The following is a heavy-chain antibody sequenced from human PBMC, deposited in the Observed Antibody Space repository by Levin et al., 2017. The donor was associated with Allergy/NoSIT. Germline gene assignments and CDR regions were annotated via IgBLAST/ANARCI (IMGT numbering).Heavy chain of an antibody. D-gene: IGHD5-18*01. V-gene: IGHV3-73*01. J-gene: IGHJ6*03. CDR2: IRSKGNGYAT. CDR3: SGTAMVDYYYYYYMDV. Sequence: GGSLRLSCAASGFSFSGSAMHWVRQASGKGLEWVGHIRSKGNGYATAYAASVKGRFTISRDDSKNTAFLQMNSLKTEDTAVYYCSGTAMVDYYYYYYMDVWGKGTTVTVSS. CDR1: GFSFSGSA.